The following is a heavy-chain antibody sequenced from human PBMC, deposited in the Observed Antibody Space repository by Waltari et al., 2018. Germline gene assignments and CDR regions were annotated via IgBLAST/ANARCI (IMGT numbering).Heavy chain of an antibody. V-gene: IGHV3-30*03. CDR1: GVTFSPDG. CDR2: ISDDGSST. Sequence: QVQLVESGGGVVQPGRSLRLSCAASGVTFSPDGMYWVRQAPGKGLEWVAVISDDGSSTYYGDSVKGRFTLSRDNSRNTLNLQMNRLRTEDTAMYYCVSYPIFQGAVDAFDIWGQGTMVTVSS. D-gene: IGHD3-3*02. CDR3: VSYPIFQGAVDAFDI. J-gene: IGHJ3*02.